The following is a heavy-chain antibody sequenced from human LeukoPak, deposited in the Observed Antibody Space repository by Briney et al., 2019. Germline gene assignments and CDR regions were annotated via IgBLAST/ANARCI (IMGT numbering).Heavy chain of an antibody. CDR2: IYPDDSDT. V-gene: IGHV5-51*01. D-gene: IGHD5-24*01. CDR3: VRLGAYADGSALYIDY. J-gene: IGHJ4*02. CDR1: GYTFTTYW. Sequence: GESLKISCKGSGYTFTTYWIGWVRQMPGKGLEWMGIIYPDDSDTRYSPSFQGQVTISADKSISTAYLQWSSLKASDTAMYYCVRLGAYADGSALYIDYWGQGTLVTVSS.